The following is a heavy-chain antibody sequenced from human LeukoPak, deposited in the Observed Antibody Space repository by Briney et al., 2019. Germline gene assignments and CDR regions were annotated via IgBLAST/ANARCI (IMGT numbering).Heavy chain of an antibody. V-gene: IGHV3-30*18. D-gene: IGHD4-17*01. CDR3: AKDLMEDDYGDYGAFDI. Sequence: GGSLRLSCAASGFTFSSYGMHWVRQAPGKGLEWVAVISYDGSNKYYADSVKGRFTISRDNSKNTLYLQMNSLRAEDTAVYYCAKDLMEDDYGDYGAFDIWGQGTMVTVSS. CDR2: ISYDGSNK. CDR1: GFTFSSYG. J-gene: IGHJ3*02.